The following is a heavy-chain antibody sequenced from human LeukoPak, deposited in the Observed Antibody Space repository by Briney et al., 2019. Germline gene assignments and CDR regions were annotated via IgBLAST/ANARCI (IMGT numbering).Heavy chain of an antibody. Sequence: GGSLRLSCAASGFTLNSYAMSRVRQAPGKGLEWVSAISGSGGSTYYADSVKGRFTISRDNSKNTLYLQMNSLRAEDTAVYYCAKGEYCSTTSCYTLYYWGQGTLVTVSS. V-gene: IGHV3-23*01. CDR2: ISGSGGST. D-gene: IGHD2-2*02. J-gene: IGHJ4*02. CDR3: AKGEYCSTTSCYTLYY. CDR1: GFTLNSYA.